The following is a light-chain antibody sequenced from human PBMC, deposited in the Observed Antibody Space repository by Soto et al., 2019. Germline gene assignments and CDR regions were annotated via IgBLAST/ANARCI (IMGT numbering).Light chain of an antibody. J-gene: IGKJ5*01. Sequence: DVQMTQSPPSLSASVGDRVTITCRASQSISNYLNWYQPRPGKAPKXLIYGASTLQSGVPSRFSGSGSGTDLTITITRLQPEDFETYYGQQTYATPITFGQGTRLEIK. CDR1: QSISNY. V-gene: IGKV1-39*01. CDR3: QQTYATPIT. CDR2: GAS.